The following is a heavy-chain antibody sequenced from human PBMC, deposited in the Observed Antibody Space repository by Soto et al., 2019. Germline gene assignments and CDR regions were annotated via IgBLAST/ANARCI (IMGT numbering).Heavy chain of an antibody. Sequence: GGSLRLSCAASGFTFSSYAMSWVRQAPGKGLEWVSAISGSGGSTYYADSVKGRFTISRDNSKNTLYLQMNSLRAEDTAVYYCAKDPPYCTNGVCYRPYYFDYWGQGTLVTVSS. J-gene: IGHJ4*02. V-gene: IGHV3-23*01. CDR3: AKDPPYCTNGVCYRPYYFDY. CDR1: GFTFSSYA. CDR2: ISGSGGST. D-gene: IGHD2-8*01.